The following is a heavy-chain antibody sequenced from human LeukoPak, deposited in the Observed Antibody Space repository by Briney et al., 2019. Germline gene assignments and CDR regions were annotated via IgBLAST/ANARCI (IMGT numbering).Heavy chain of an antibody. CDR2: IYLRDFHI. V-gene: IGHV5-51*01. CDR1: EYIFSTHW. J-gene: IGHJ4*02. CDR3: ARSESHFDY. Sequence: MLGESLKISCKASEYIFSTHWIGWVRQMPGKGLEWMGIIYLRDFHIKYSPSFQGQVTISADKSISTAYLQWSSLKASDTAMYYCARSESHFDYWGQGTLVTVSS.